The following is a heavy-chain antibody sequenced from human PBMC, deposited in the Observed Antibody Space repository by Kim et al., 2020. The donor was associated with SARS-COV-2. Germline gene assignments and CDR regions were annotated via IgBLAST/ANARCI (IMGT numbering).Heavy chain of an antibody. CDR1: GFTFSSYE. Sequence: GGSLRLSCAASGFTFSSYEMNWVRQAPGKGLEWVSYISSSGSTIYYADSVKGRFTISRDNAKNSLYLQMNSLRAEDTAVYYCARLIVVVPAAWLDAFDIWGQGTMVTVSS. J-gene: IGHJ3*02. CDR2: ISSSGSTI. V-gene: IGHV3-48*03. D-gene: IGHD2-2*01. CDR3: ARLIVVVPAAWLDAFDI.